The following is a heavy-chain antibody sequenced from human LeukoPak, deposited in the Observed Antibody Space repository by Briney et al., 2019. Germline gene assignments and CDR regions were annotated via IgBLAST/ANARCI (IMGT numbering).Heavy chain of an antibody. V-gene: IGHV1-46*01. Sequence: EASVKVSCKASGYTFTSYYMHWVRQAPGQGFEWMGIINPSGGSTSYAQKFQGRVTITADKSTSTAYMELSSLRSEDTAVYYCAASRWDIVVVPAAQGAFDIWGQGTMVTVSS. CDR1: GYTFTSYY. D-gene: IGHD2-2*01. J-gene: IGHJ3*02. CDR2: INPSGGST. CDR3: AASRWDIVVVPAAQGAFDI.